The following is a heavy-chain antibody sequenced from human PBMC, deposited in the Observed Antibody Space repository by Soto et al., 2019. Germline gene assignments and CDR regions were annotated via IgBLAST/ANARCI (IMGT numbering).Heavy chain of an antibody. CDR2: IYSGGSA. V-gene: IGHV3-53*05. D-gene: IGHD1-26*01. CDR1: GFTVSSNY. CDR3: ARDPHFTGVGATSS. Sequence: GGSLRLSCAASGFTVSSNYMIWVRQAPGKGLEWVSVIYSGGSAYYADSVKGRFTISRDNSKNTLYLQMNSLRAEDTAVYYCARDPHFTGVGATSSWGQGTLVTVSS. J-gene: IGHJ5*02.